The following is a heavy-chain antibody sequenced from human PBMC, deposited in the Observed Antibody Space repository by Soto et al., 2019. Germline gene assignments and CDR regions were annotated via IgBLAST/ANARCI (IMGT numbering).Heavy chain of an antibody. J-gene: IGHJ6*02. CDR3: APLSVSLSGPYGINV. CDR2: MLYSGLT. D-gene: IGHD2-15*01. V-gene: IGHV4-39*01. Sequence: KTSETLSLTCSVSGYSVSSSDYYWAWIRQPPGKGLEWIGSMLYSGLTYYNPSLKSRVTLSVDTSKNQFSVRLNSVTASDTAVYYCAPLSVSLSGPYGINVWGQGNTVTVSS. CDR1: GYSVSSSDYY.